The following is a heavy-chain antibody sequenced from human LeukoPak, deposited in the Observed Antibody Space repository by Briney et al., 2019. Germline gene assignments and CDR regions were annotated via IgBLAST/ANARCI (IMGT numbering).Heavy chain of an antibody. CDR1: GFTFSSCV. J-gene: IGHJ4*02. Sequence: PGGSLRLSCAASGFTFSSCVMTWVRQAPGKGLEWVSAISGSGGSTYYADSVKGHFTISRDNSKKTLYLQMNSLRVEDTAIYYCAKGDYGDYWGQGTLVTVSS. V-gene: IGHV3-23*01. D-gene: IGHD3-16*01. CDR3: AKGDYGDY. CDR2: ISGSGGST.